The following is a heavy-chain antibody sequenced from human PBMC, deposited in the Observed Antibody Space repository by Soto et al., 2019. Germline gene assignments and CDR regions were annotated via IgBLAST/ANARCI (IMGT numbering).Heavy chain of an antibody. V-gene: IGHV4-59*08. CDR3: ARYYYDSSGYAADY. CDR1: GGSISSYY. D-gene: IGHD3-22*01. CDR2: IYYSGST. J-gene: IGHJ4*02. Sequence: QVQLQESGPGLVKPSETLSLTCTVSGGSISSYYWNWIRQPPGKGLEGIGYIYYSGSTNYNPSLKSRVTIAVDQSKNQFSLKLSSVTAADTAVYYCARYYYDSSGYAADYWGQGTLVTVSS.